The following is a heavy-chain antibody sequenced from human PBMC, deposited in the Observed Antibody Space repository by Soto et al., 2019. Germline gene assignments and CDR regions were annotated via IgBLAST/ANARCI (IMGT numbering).Heavy chain of an antibody. Sequence: GGSLRLSCAASGFTFSNAWMNWVRQAPGKGLEWVGRIKSKTGGGTTDYAAPVKGRFTISRDDSKNTLYLQMNSLKTEDTAVYYCTTLRYFDWYCDYWGQGTLVTV. J-gene: IGHJ4*02. CDR1: GFTFSNAW. D-gene: IGHD3-9*01. CDR2: IKSKTGGGTT. CDR3: TTLRYFDWYCDY. V-gene: IGHV3-15*01.